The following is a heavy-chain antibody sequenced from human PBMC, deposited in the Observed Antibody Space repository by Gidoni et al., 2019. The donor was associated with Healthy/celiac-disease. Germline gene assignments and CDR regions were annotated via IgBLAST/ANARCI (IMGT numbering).Heavy chain of an antibody. CDR2: IYYSGST. Sequence: QVQLQESCPGLVKPSETLSLTCTVSGGSISSYYWSWIRQPPGKGLEWIGYIYYSGSTNYNPSLKSRVTISVDTSKNQFSLKLSSVTAADTAVYYCARTTSGYFDYWGQGTLVTVSS. D-gene: IGHD1-1*01. J-gene: IGHJ4*02. CDR3: ARTTSGYFDY. V-gene: IGHV4-59*01. CDR1: GGSISSYY.